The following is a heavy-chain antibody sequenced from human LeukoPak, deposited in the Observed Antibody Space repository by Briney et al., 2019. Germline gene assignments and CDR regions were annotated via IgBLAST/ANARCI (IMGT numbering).Heavy chain of an antibody. J-gene: IGHJ6*02. CDR3: ARDLYYYGSGSFGKHYYYGMDV. D-gene: IGHD3-10*01. V-gene: IGHV3-23*01. Sequence: PGGSLRLSCATFGFTFSSYGMTWVRQAPGKGLEWVSTISISGGTTYYADSVKGRFTISRDNSKNTLYLQMNSLRAEDTAVYYCARDLYYYGSGSFGKHYYYGMDVWGQGTTVTVSS. CDR2: ISISGGTT. CDR1: GFTFSSYG.